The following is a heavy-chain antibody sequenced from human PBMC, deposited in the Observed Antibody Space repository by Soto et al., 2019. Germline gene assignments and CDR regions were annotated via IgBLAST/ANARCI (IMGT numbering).Heavy chain of an antibody. CDR1: GGSISSGGYS. CDR3: ASSSSGSYFDYFDY. CDR2: IYHSGST. Sequence: SETLSLTCAVSGGSISSGGYSWSWIRQPPGKGLEWIGYIYHSGSTYYNPSLKSRVTISVDRSKNQFSLKLSSVTAADTAVYYCASSSSGSYFDYFDYWGQGTLVTVSS. V-gene: IGHV4-30-2*01. D-gene: IGHD1-26*01. J-gene: IGHJ4*02.